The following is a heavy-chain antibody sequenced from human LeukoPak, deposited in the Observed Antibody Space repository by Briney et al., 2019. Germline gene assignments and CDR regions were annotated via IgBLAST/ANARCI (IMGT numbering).Heavy chain of an antibody. J-gene: IGHJ4*02. CDR2: INHSGST. CDR1: GGSFSGYY. CDR3: ARSGSVDYGDYDPFDY. V-gene: IGHV4-34*01. D-gene: IGHD4-17*01. Sequence: SETLSLTCAVYGGSFSGYYWSWIRQPPGKGLEWIGEINHSGSTNYNPSLKSRVTISVDTSKNQFSLKLSSVTAADTAVYYCARSGSVDYGDYDPFDYWGQGTLVTVSS.